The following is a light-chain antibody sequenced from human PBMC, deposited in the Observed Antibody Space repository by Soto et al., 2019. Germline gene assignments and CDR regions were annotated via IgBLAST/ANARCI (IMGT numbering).Light chain of an antibody. V-gene: IGKV3-20*01. CDR2: GAS. Sequence: EIESTQSPGTLSLSPGERATLSCRASQSVSNNYLAWYQQKPGQAPRLVIYGASNRATGIPDRFSASGSGTDFTLPISRLEPEDFAVYYCQQYISSPLTFGQGTKV. CDR3: QQYISSPLT. J-gene: IGKJ1*01. CDR1: QSVSNNY.